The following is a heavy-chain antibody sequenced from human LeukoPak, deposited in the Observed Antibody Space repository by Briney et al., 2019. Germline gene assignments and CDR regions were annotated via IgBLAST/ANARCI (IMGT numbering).Heavy chain of an antibody. CDR2: IKSKTDGGTT. D-gene: IGHD3-16*01. J-gene: IGHJ4*02. CDR3: TTDDGGYFDY. Sequence: PGGSLRLSCAASGFTFSNAWMSWVRQAPGKGLGWVVRIKSKTDGGTTDYAAHVKGRFTISRDDSKNTLYRQMNSLKTGDTGVYYCTTDDGGYFDYWGQGTLVTVFS. V-gene: IGHV3-15*01. CDR1: GFTFSNAW.